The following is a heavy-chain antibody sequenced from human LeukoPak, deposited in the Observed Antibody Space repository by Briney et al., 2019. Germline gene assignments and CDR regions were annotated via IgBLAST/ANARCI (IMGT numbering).Heavy chain of an antibody. J-gene: IGHJ4*02. Sequence: PSETLSLTCTVSAASMKTYYWTWIRQSPGKGLEWLGYIYYSGSANYNPSLRNRVTISVDTSKSQFSLNLTSVTAADTAIYYCAREGVEMTTAYYFDFWGQGILVTVSS. CDR2: IYYSGSA. CDR3: AREGVEMTTAYYFDF. V-gene: IGHV4-59*01. D-gene: IGHD2-21*01. CDR1: AASMKTYY.